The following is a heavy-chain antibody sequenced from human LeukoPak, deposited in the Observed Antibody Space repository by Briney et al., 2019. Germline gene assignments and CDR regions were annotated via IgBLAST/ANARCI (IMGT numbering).Heavy chain of an antibody. CDR1: GYSFTSYW. V-gene: IGHV5-51*01. CDR2: IYPGDSDT. CDR3: ARPPQIVGASNAFDI. Sequence: GESLKISCKGSGYSFTSYWIGWVRQMPGKGLEWMGIIYPGDSDTRYSPSFQGQVTISADKSISTAYLQWSSLKASDTAMYYCARPPQIVGASNAFDIWGQGTMVTVSS. D-gene: IGHD1-26*01. J-gene: IGHJ3*02.